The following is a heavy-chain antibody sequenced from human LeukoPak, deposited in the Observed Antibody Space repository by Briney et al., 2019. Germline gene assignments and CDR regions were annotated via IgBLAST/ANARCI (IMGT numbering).Heavy chain of an antibody. V-gene: IGHV3-7*01. Sequence: GGSLRLSCAASGFTVSYYWMSWVRQAPGKGLERVSNIKQDGSETYYVESVKGRFTISRDNAKNSLYLQMNSLRAEDTALYYCARDKSGTMIRGVITTYYYSMDVWGKGTTVTISS. CDR3: ARDKSGTMIRGVITTYYYSMDV. CDR1: GFTVSYYW. CDR2: IKQDGSET. D-gene: IGHD3-10*01. J-gene: IGHJ6*03.